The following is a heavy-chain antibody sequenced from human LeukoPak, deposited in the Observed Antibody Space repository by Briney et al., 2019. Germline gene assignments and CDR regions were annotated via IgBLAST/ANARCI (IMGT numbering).Heavy chain of an antibody. J-gene: IGHJ5*02. Sequence: KASETLSFTCTVSGDSISSTSYYWGWIRQPPGKGLEWTGSIYYTGSTYYNPSLKSRVTISVDTSKNQFSLKLSSVTAADTAVYYCARLLRVGYCSTTSCNWFDPWGQGTLVTVSS. D-gene: IGHD2-2*03. CDR2: IYYTGST. V-gene: IGHV4-39*07. CDR1: GDSISSTSYY. CDR3: ARLLRVGYCSTTSCNWFDP.